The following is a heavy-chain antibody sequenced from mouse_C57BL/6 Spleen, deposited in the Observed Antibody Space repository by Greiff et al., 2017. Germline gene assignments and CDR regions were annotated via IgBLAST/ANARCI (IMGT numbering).Heavy chain of an antibody. CDR2: INPSSGYT. V-gene: IGHV1-4*01. CDR1: GYTFTSYT. CDR3: ASRPSAMDY. Sequence: VKLMESGAELARPGASVKMSCKASGYTFTSYTMHWVKQRPGQGLEWIGYINPSSGYTKYNQKFKDKATLTADKSSSTAYMQLSSLTSEDSAVYYCASRPSAMDYWGQGTSVTVSS. J-gene: IGHJ4*01.